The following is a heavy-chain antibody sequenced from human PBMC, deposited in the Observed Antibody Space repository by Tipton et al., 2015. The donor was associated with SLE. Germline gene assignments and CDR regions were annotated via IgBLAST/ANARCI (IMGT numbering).Heavy chain of an antibody. CDR2: IYHSGNT. Sequence: TLSLTCTVSGGSISNYSWSWIRQPPGKGLEWIGSIYHSGNTYSNPSLKSRVTISVDTSKNQFSLKMSSVTAADTAVYYCAIDTLGGLDYWGQGTLVTVSS. V-gene: IGHV4-4*08. D-gene: IGHD7-27*01. CDR3: AIDTLGGLDY. J-gene: IGHJ4*02. CDR1: GGSISNYS.